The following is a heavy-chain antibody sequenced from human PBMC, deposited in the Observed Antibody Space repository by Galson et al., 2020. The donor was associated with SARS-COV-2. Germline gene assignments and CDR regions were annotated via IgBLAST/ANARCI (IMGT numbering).Heavy chain of an antibody. J-gene: IGHJ4*02. CDR2: IEYDGLNQ. Sequence: GGSLRLSCEASGFIFSNYGMHWVRQAPGKGLEWVAFIEYDGLNQFYGNSVKGRFSISRDNSKNTLYLQLNSLRVEDSAIYYCFPAAGTTHWGQGTQVTVSS. CDR1: GFIFSNYG. V-gene: IGHV3-30*02. D-gene: IGHD1-1*01. CDR3: FPAAGTTH.